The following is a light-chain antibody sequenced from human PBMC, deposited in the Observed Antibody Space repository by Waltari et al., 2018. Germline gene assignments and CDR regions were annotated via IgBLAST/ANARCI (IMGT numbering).Light chain of an antibody. Sequence: QSALTQPPSASGSPGQSVTISCTGTSNDVGSTKYVSWYQHHPGKAPQLIMYEVIKGPPGVPDRSSGSKSGTTASLTVSGLQAEDEADYYCSSYAGSNNLLFGGGTKLTVL. CDR1: SNDVGSTKY. CDR3: SSYAGSNNLL. CDR2: EVI. J-gene: IGLJ2*01. V-gene: IGLV2-8*01.